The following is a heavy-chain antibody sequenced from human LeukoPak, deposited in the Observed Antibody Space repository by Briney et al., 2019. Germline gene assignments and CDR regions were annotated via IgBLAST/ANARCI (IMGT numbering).Heavy chain of an antibody. J-gene: IGHJ3*02. CDR3: AKDRYYYDSGSPEAFDI. Sequence: GGSLRLSCAASGFTFSSYAMSWVRQAPGKGLEWVSLISGSGGSTFYADSVKGRFTISRDNSKNTLYLQMNSLRAEDTAVYYCAKDRYYYDSGSPEAFDIWGQGTMVTVSS. CDR1: GFTFSSYA. CDR2: ISGSGGST. V-gene: IGHV3-23*01. D-gene: IGHD3-10*01.